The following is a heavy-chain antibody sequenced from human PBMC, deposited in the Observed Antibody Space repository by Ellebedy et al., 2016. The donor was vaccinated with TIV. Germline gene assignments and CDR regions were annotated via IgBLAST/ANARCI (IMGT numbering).Heavy chain of an antibody. Sequence: AASVKVSCKASGYTFPTYTIQWMRQAPGQRLEWMGWSIADGNTQYSQRFQGRVTMTTDTATSTAYMELRSLRSDDTAVYYCARLVGTMSPVLSKHFDHWGQGTLVTVSS. D-gene: IGHD1-26*01. CDR3: ARLVGTMSPVLSKHFDH. V-gene: IGHV1-3*01. CDR1: GYTFPTYT. CDR2: SIADGNT. J-gene: IGHJ4*02.